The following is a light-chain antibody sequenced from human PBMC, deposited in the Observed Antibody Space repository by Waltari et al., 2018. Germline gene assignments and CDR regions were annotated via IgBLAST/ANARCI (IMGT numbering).Light chain of an antibody. CDR2: WAP. Sequence: DIVMTQSPDSLAVSLGERATINCKSSQSVLYSSNNKNYLAWYQQKPGQPPKLPIYWAPTRESGVPDRFSGSGSGTDFTLTISSLQAEDVAVYYCQQYYSTPRTFGQGTKVEIK. J-gene: IGKJ1*01. CDR1: QSVLYSSNNKNY. V-gene: IGKV4-1*01. CDR3: QQYYSTPRT.